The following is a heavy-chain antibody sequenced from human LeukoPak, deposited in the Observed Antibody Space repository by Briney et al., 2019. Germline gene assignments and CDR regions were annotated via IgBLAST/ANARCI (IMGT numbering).Heavy chain of an antibody. V-gene: IGHV3-74*01. CDR1: GFTFSNYW. D-gene: IGHD3/OR15-3a*01. J-gene: IGHJ4*02. Sequence: GGSLRLSCAVSGFTFSNYWMHWVRQAPGKGLVWVSCISSDRSSTNYADSVKGRFSISRDNAKNTLYLHMNSLRAEDTALYYCARPMISVMSLGADFWGQGSLVTVSS. CDR3: ARPMISVMSLGADF. CDR2: ISSDRSST.